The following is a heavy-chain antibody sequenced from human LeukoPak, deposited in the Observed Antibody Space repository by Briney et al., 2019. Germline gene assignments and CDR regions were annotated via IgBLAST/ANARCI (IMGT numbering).Heavy chain of an antibody. CDR3: AKEPGYSGYDYPDY. CDR1: GFTFSSYA. D-gene: IGHD5-12*01. CDR2: ISGSGYST. V-gene: IGHV3-23*01. J-gene: IGHJ4*02. Sequence: GGSLRLSCAASGFTFSSYAMSWVRQATGKGPEWVSAISGSGYSTYYADSVKGRFTISRDNSKNTLYLQMNSLRAEDTAVYYCAKEPGYSGYDYPDYSGQGTLVTVSS.